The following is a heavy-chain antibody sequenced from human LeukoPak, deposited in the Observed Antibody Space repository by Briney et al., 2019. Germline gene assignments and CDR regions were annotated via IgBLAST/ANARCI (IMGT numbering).Heavy chain of an antibody. CDR3: ARDPNPDYYDSSGHFDY. V-gene: IGHV1-18*01. CDR1: GYTFTSYG. Sequence: ASVKVSCKASGYTFTSYGISWVRQAPGQGLEWMGWISAYNGNTNYAQKLQGRVTMTTDTSTSTAYMELRSLRSDDTAVCYCARDPNPDYYDSSGHFDYWGQGTLVTVSS. J-gene: IGHJ4*02. D-gene: IGHD3-22*01. CDR2: ISAYNGNT.